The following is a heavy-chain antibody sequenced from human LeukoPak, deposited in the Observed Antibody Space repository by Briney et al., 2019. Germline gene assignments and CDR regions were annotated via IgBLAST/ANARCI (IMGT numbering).Heavy chain of an antibody. CDR1: GYTFTSYG. Sequence: ASVKVSCKASGYTFTSYGISWVRQAPGQGLEWMGWISAYNGNTNYAQKLQGRVTMTRDTSTSTVYMELSSLRSEDTAVYYCARLLITGTSSYFDYWGQGTLVTVSS. J-gene: IGHJ4*02. CDR2: ISAYNGNT. CDR3: ARLLITGTSSYFDY. V-gene: IGHV1-18*01. D-gene: IGHD1-20*01.